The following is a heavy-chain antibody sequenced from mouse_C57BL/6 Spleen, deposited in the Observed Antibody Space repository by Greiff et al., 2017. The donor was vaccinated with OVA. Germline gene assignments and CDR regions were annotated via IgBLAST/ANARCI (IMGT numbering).Heavy chain of an antibody. CDR1: GFNIKDDY. J-gene: IGHJ2*01. CDR3: TTRGWDFDY. V-gene: IGHV14-4*01. CDR2: IDPENGDT. Sequence: EVQLQQSGAELVRPGASVKLSCTASGFNIKDDYMHWVKQRPEQGLEWIGWIDPENGDTEYASKFQGKATITADTSSNTAYLQLSSLTSEDTAVYYCTTRGWDFDYWGQGTTLTVSS. D-gene: IGHD3-3*01.